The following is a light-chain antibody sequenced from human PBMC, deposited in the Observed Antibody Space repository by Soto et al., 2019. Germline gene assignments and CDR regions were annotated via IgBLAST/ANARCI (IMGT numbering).Light chain of an antibody. CDR2: GAS. Sequence: VLTQSPATLSLSPGESATLSCRASESVGSSYLAWYQQKPGQAPRLLIYGASSRATGIPDRFSGSGSGTDFTLTISRLEPEDFAVYYCQQYGSSPGTFAQGTKVDIK. CDR3: QQYGSSPGT. CDR1: ESVGSSY. J-gene: IGKJ1*01. V-gene: IGKV3-20*01.